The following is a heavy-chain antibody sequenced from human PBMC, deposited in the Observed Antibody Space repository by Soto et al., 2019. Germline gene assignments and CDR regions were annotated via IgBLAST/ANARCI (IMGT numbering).Heavy chain of an antibody. CDR2: INHSGST. Sequence: TLSLTCAVYGGSFSGYYWSWIRQPPGKGLEWIGEINHSGSTNYNPSLKSRVTISVDTSKNQFSLKLSSVTAADTAVYYCARGYSGYDSLGYYYYGMDVWGQGTTVTVSS. CDR1: GGSFSGYY. D-gene: IGHD5-12*01. V-gene: IGHV4-34*01. J-gene: IGHJ6*02. CDR3: ARGYSGYDSLGYYYYGMDV.